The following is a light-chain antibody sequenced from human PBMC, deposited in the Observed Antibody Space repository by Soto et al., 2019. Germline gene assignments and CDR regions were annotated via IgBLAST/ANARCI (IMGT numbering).Light chain of an antibody. CDR2: EVN. CDR1: SSDLGAYDY. J-gene: IGLJ1*01. V-gene: IGLV2-14*01. CDR3: SSSTSDTSYD. Sequence: QSALTQPASVSASPGQSITISCPGTSSDLGAYDYVSWYQHNPGKPPKLMIFEVNNRPSGGSHCFSGSKSGSTASLTLSGLQAEDEADYYTSSSTSDTSYDFGSGPKVTVL.